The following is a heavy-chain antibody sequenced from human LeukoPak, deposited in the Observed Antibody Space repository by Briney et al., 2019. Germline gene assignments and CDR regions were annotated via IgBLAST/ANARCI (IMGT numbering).Heavy chain of an antibody. Sequence: PGRSLRLSRAASGFTFCSYAMHWVRHAPAKGLEWVAVISYDGSNKYYTDSVKGRFTTSGDNPKNTLYRQVNSLKAEDTAVYYVAKVLPSPYCGGDCYSGAFDYWGQGTLVTVSS. CDR2: ISYDGSNK. CDR3: AKVLPSPYCGGDCYSGAFDY. D-gene: IGHD2-21*02. CDR1: GFTFCSYA. J-gene: IGHJ4*02. V-gene: IGHV3-30*04.